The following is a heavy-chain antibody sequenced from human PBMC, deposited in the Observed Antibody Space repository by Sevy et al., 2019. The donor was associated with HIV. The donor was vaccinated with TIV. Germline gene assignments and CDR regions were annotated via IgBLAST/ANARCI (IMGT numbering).Heavy chain of an antibody. CDR2: ITSSSSFI. Sequence: GGSLRLSCAASGFTFRSYSMNWVRQAPGRGLEWVSSITSSSSFIFYADSVKGRFHISRDNAKNSLFLQMNSLRAEDTAVYYCARPTSGLSEYEPLDNARFYGMDVWGQGTTVTVSS. J-gene: IGHJ6*02. D-gene: IGHD1-20*01. CDR3: ARPTSGLSEYEPLDNARFYGMDV. V-gene: IGHV3-21*01. CDR1: GFTFRSYS.